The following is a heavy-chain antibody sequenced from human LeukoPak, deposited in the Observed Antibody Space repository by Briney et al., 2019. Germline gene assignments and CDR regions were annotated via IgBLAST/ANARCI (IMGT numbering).Heavy chain of an antibody. CDR2: IYYSGST. Sequence: SETLSLTCTVSGGSISSSSYYWGWIRQPPGKGLEWIGSIYYSGSTYYNPSLKSRVTISVDTSKNQFSLKLSSVTAADTAVYYCASLRSGYQNWGQGTLVTVSS. CDR1: GGSISSSSYY. J-gene: IGHJ4*02. CDR3: ASLRSGYQN. V-gene: IGHV4-39*07. D-gene: IGHD3-22*01.